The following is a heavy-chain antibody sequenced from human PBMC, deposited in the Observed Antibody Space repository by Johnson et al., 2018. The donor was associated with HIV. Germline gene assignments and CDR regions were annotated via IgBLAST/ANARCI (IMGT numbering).Heavy chain of an antibody. D-gene: IGHD3-16*02. Sequence: QVQLVESGGGVVQPGKSLRLSCAASGFTFSSYAMHWVRQAPGKGLEWVAVISYDGSNKYYADSVKGRFTISRDNSKNTLYLQMNSLRAEDTAVYYCARDLETGDDYVWGSYQLGAFDMWGQGTMVTVSS. J-gene: IGHJ3*02. V-gene: IGHV3-30-3*01. CDR2: ISYDGSNK. CDR1: GFTFSSYA. CDR3: ARDLETGDDYVWGSYQLGAFDM.